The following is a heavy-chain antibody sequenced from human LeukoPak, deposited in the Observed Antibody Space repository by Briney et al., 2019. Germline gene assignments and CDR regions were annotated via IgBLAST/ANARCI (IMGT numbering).Heavy chain of an antibody. CDR2: MRYDGSNK. V-gene: IGHV3-30*02. J-gene: IGHJ4*02. CDR3: AKNIEYQFDY. D-gene: IGHD2-2*01. Sequence: GGSLRLSCAASGFTFRSYGMHWVRQAPGKGLEWVAFMRYDGSNKYYADSVKGRFTISRDNSKNTLYLQMNSLRAEDTAVYYCAKNIEYQFDYWGQGTLVTVSS. CDR1: GFTFRSYG.